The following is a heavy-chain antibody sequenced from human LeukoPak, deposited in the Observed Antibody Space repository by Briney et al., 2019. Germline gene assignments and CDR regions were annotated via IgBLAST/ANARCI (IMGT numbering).Heavy chain of an antibody. D-gene: IGHD6-19*01. CDR3: ARDRVGSGWPRPFYFEF. CDR1: GYTFTGYY. Sequence: GASVKVSCKPFGYTFTGYYLHWVRQAPGQAPEWMGWINPNTGATLYAQNFQGRVTLSRDTSINPAYMDLSSLRSDDTAVYYCARDRVGSGWPRPFYFEFWGQGTLVTVSS. CDR2: INPNTGAT. V-gene: IGHV1-2*02. J-gene: IGHJ4*02.